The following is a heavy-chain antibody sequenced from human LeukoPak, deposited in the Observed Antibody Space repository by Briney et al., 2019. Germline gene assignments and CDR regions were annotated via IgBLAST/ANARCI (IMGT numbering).Heavy chain of an antibody. Sequence: GASVKVSCKASGYTFTGYYMHWVRQAPGQGLEWMGWINPNSGGTNYARKFQGRVTMTRDTPISTAYMELSRLRSDDTAVYYCARGFVVGYSSGWYVYWGQGTLVTVSS. V-gene: IGHV1-2*02. CDR1: GYTFTGYY. J-gene: IGHJ4*02. D-gene: IGHD6-19*01. CDR3: ARGFVVGYSSGWYVY. CDR2: INPNSGGT.